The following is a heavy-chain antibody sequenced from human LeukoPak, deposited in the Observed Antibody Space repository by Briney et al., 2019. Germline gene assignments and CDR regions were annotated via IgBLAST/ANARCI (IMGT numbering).Heavy chain of an antibody. J-gene: IGHJ6*03. Sequence: PSETLCLTCTASGGSISSGSYYWSWIRQPAGKGLEWIGRIYTSGSTNYNPSLKIRVTISVDTSKKQFSLKLSSVTAADTAMYYCARGESSTSTLYYYYYYMDVWGKGTTVTVSS. CDR1: GGSISSGSYY. D-gene: IGHD6-6*01. V-gene: IGHV4-61*02. CDR3: ARGESSTSTLYYYYYYMDV. CDR2: IYTSGST.